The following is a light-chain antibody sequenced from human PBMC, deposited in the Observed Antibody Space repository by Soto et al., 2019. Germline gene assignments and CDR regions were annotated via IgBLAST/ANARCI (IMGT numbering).Light chain of an antibody. Sequence: QSALTQPASVSGAPGQSITISCTGASTDVDGYYYVSWYQQHPGKAPNLMFFDVTHRPSGVSGRFSASMSGNTASLTISGLQAEDEADYYCCSYTGNITYVFGTGTKVTVL. V-gene: IGLV2-14*03. CDR1: STDVDGYYY. CDR2: DVT. CDR3: CSYTGNITYV. J-gene: IGLJ1*01.